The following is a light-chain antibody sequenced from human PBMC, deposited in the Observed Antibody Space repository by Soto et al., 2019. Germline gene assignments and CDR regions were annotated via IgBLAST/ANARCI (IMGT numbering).Light chain of an antibody. V-gene: IGKV1-39*01. CDR1: QSISSY. CDR2: AAS. Sequence: DIQMTQSPSSLSASVGDRVTITCRASQSISSYLNWYQQKPGKAPKLLIYAASSLQTGVPSRFRGSGSGTDFTLWIRRLRREDLANYYCRKSYSTPRGFGG. CDR3: RKSYSTPRG. J-gene: IGKJ4*01.